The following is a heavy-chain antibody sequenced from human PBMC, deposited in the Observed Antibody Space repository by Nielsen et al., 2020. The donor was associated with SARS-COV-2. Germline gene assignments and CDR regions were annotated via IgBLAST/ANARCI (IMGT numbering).Heavy chain of an antibody. CDR3: ARDLDYYGMDV. Sequence: GESLKISCAASDFTFSDYSMSWVRQAPGKGLEWVSVIYSGGSTYYADSVKGRFTISRDNTKNTLYLQMNSLRAEDTAVYYCARDLDYYGMDVWGQGTTVTVSS. J-gene: IGHJ6*02. CDR2: IYSGGST. CDR1: DFTFSDYS. V-gene: IGHV3-53*01.